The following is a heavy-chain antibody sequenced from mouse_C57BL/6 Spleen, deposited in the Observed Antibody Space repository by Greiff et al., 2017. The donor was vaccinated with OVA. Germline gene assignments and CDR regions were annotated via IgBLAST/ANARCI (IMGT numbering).Heavy chain of an antibody. CDR3: ARSDGGSWFAY. J-gene: IGHJ3*01. Sequence: QVQLQQPGAELVMPGASVKLSCKASGYTFTSYWMHWVKQRPGQGLEWIGEIDPSDSYTNYNQKFKGKSTLTVDKSSSTAYMQLSSLTSEDSAVYYCARSDGGSWFAYWGQGTLVTVSA. CDR2: IDPSDSYT. D-gene: IGHD1-1*02. V-gene: IGHV1-69*01. CDR1: GYTFTSYW.